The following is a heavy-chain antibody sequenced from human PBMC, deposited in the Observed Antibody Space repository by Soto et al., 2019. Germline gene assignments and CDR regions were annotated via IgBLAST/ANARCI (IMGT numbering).Heavy chain of an antibody. D-gene: IGHD2-8*01. J-gene: IGHJ4*02. V-gene: IGHV1-46*01. Sequence: QVQLVQSGAEVKKPGASVKVSCKASGYTFTSYYMHWVRQAPGQGLEWMGIINPRGGSTSYAQKFQGRVTMTKDTSTRTVYMELSSLRSEDTAVYYCARDRLKGSDYWGQGTLVTVSS. CDR3: ARDRLKGSDY. CDR2: INPRGGST. CDR1: GYTFTSYY.